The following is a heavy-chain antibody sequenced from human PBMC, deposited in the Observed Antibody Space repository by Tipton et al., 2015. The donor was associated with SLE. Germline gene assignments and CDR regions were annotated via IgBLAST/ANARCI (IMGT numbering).Heavy chain of an antibody. CDR3: ARGFRIADTFDV. CDR1: GFTFTNYW. D-gene: IGHD2-21*01. Sequence: QLVQSGGGVVQPGRSLRLSCAASGFTFTNYWMHWVRQGPGKGLVWVSRVNDDGTITSYADSVKGRFTMSRDNAKNTLYLQMNSLRAEDTALYYCARGFRIADTFDVWGQGTMVTVSS. V-gene: IGHV3-74*02. CDR2: VNDDGTIT. J-gene: IGHJ3*01.